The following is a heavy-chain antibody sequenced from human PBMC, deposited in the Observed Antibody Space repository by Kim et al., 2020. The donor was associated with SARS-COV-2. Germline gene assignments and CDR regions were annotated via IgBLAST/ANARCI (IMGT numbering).Heavy chain of an antibody. V-gene: IGHV4-34*01. CDR3: ARKLEPRWEPWDV. J-gene: IGHJ6*02. Sequence: SETLSLTCAVYGGSFSGYYWSWIRQPPGKGLEWIGEINHSGSTNYNPSLKSRVTISVDTSKNQFSLKLSSVTAADTAVYYCARKLEPRWEPWDVWGQGTT. CDR2: INHSGST. CDR1: GGSFSGYY. D-gene: IGHD1-26*01.